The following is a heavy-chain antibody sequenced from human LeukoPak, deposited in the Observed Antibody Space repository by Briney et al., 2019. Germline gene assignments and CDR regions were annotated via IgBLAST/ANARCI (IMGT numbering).Heavy chain of an antibody. D-gene: IGHD6-6*01. J-gene: IGHJ4*02. V-gene: IGHV3-30-3*01. CDR3: AKAAQIAARPDYFDY. CDR2: ISYDGSNK. CDR1: GFTFSSYA. Sequence: GGSLRLSCAASGFTFSSYAMHWVRQAPGKGLEWVAVISYDGSNKYYADSVKGRFTISRDNSKNTLYLQMNSLRAEDTAVYYCAKAAQIAARPDYFDYWGQGTLVAVSS.